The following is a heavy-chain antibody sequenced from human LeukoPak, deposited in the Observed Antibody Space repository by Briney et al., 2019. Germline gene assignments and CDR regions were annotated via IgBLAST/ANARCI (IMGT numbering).Heavy chain of an antibody. V-gene: IGHV1-69*05. CDR3: AREGRIAVAGTFDY. CDR1: GGTFSSYA. J-gene: IGHJ4*02. CDR2: IIPIFGTA. Sequence: SVTVSCKASGGTFSSYAISWVRQAPGQGLEWMGRIIPIFGTANYAQKFQGRVTITTDESTSTAYMELSRLRSEDTAVYYCAREGRIAVAGTFDYWGQGTLVTVSS. D-gene: IGHD6-19*01.